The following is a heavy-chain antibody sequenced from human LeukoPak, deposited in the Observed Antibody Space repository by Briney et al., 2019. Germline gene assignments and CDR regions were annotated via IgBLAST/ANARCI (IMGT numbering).Heavy chain of an antibody. D-gene: IGHD3-22*01. CDR1: GGSISNGFYY. CDR3: ARGPYSYDSSGAFDI. V-gene: IGHV4-61*02. CDR2: ISSSGST. Sequence: SQTLSLTCTVSGGSISNGFYYWSWIRQPAGKGLEWIGRISSSGSTNYNPSLKSRVTISVDTSKNQFSLKLSSVTAADTAVYFCARGPYSYDSSGAFDIWGQGTMVTVSS. J-gene: IGHJ3*02.